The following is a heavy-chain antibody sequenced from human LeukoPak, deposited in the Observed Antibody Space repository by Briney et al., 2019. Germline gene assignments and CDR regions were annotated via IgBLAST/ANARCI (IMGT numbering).Heavy chain of an antibody. CDR3: ARVLGWNYYFDY. D-gene: IGHD1-7*01. J-gene: IGHJ4*02. CDR1: GGTFRSYA. CDR2: IIPIFGTA. V-gene: IGHV1-69*13. Sequence: SVKVSCKASGGTFRSYAISWVRQAPGQGLECMGGIIPIFGTANYAQKFQGRVTITADESTSTAYMELSSLRSEDTAVYYCARVLGWNYYFDYWGQGTLVTVSS.